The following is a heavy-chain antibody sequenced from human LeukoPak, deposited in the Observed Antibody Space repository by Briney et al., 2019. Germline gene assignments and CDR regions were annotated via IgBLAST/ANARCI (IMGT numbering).Heavy chain of an antibody. CDR1: GGSISSSSYY. D-gene: IGHD6-13*01. V-gene: IGHV4-39*01. J-gene: IGHJ5*02. CDR3: ARYSSSWYFWFDP. Sequence: SETLSLTCTVSGGSISSSSYYRGWIRQPPGKGLEWIGSIYYSGSTYYNPSLKSRVTISVDTSKNQFSLKLSSVTAADTAVYYCARYSSSWYFWFDPWGQGTLVTVSS. CDR2: IYYSGST.